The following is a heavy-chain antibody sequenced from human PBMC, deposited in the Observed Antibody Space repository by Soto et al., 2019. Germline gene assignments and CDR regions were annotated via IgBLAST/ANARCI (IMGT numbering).Heavy chain of an antibody. J-gene: IGHJ4*02. Sequence: SETLSLTCTVSGGSISSGDYYWSWIRQPPGKGLEWIGYIYYSGSTYYNPSLKSRVTISVDTSKNQFSLKLSSVTAADTAVYYCARASYYYDSSGYTFDYWGQGTLVTVSS. V-gene: IGHV4-30-4*01. CDR2: IYYSGST. D-gene: IGHD3-22*01. CDR1: GGSISSGDYY. CDR3: ARASYYYDSSGYTFDY.